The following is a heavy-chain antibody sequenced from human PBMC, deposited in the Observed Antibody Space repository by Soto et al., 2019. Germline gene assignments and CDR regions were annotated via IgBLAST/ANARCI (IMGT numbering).Heavy chain of an antibody. CDR3: ARDGYFDY. Sequence: QVQLVHSGAEVKKPGASVKVSCKASGYTFTTYGIAWVRQAPGQGLEWMGWISTYNSNANYAQKLRDRVTRTTDTETTTAYLEVRNLRSDDTAGYYCARDGYFDYWGQGTLVTVSS. V-gene: IGHV1-18*01. J-gene: IGHJ4*02. CDR1: GYTFTTYG. CDR2: ISTYNSNA.